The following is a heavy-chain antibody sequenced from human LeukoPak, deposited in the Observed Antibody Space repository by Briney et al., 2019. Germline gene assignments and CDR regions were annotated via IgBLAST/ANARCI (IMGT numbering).Heavy chain of an antibody. CDR1: GFTFSSYA. D-gene: IGHD3-10*01. J-gene: IGHJ4*02. CDR3: AKGTMVRGVIYDY. V-gene: IGHV3-23*01. CDR2: ISGSGGST. Sequence: PGGSLRLSCAASGFTFSSYAMSWVRQAPGKGLEWVSAISGSGGSTYYADSVRGWFTISRDNSKNTLYLQMNSLRAEDTAVYYCAKGTMVRGVIYDYWGQGTLVTVSS.